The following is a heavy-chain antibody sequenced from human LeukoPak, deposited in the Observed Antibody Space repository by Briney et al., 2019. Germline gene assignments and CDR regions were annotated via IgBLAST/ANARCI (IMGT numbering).Heavy chain of an antibody. Sequence: SETLSLTCTVSGYSISSGYFWGWIRQPPGKGLEWIGSIYHNENTYHNPSLKSRVTISVDTSKNQISLNLSSVTAADTAVYYCARGNSYYDSSDYFPWESFQHWGQGTLDTVSS. J-gene: IGHJ1*01. CDR1: GYSISSGYF. V-gene: IGHV4-38-2*02. D-gene: IGHD3-22*01. CDR2: IYHNENT. CDR3: ARGNSYYDSSDYFPWESFQH.